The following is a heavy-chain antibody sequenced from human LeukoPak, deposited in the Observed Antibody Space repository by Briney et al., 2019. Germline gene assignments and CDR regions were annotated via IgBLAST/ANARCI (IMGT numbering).Heavy chain of an antibody. CDR1: GASVSSGGYY. J-gene: IGHJ4*02. CDR3: ARRGGSGRSFDY. Sequence: PSGTLSLTCTVSGASVSSGGYYWSWIRQPPGKGLEWIGYIYYSGSTNFNPSLKSRVTISVDTSKNQFSLKVSSVTAADTAVYYCARRGGSGRSFDYWGQGTLVTVSS. CDR2: IYYSGST. D-gene: IGHD3-10*01. V-gene: IGHV4-61*08.